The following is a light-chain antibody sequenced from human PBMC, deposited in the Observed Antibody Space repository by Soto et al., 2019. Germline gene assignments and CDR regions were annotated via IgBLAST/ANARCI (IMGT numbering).Light chain of an antibody. Sequence: KQSPGALSLSPGERTTLSCRASRSVTTFLAWYQQRPGQAPRLLISEASNRAAGIPARFSGSGSGTEFTLTISSLQSEDFAGYYCHQYSIRRTFAQGTKV. J-gene: IGKJ1*01. V-gene: IGKV3D-15*01. CDR2: EAS. CDR1: RSVTTF. CDR3: HQYSIRRT.